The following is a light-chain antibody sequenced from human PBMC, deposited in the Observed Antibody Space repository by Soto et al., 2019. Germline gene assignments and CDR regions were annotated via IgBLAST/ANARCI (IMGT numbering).Light chain of an antibody. V-gene: IGKV1-27*01. Sequence: DIQMTQSPSSLSASVGDRVTITCRASQGIANYLAWYQQKTGKVPKLLIYAAYTLQSGVPSRFSGRGSGTDFTLKVSRMQTEDVETYYCQQYNSAPNNFGGGTKV. J-gene: IGKJ4*01. CDR2: AAY. CDR3: QQYNSAPNN. CDR1: QGIANY.